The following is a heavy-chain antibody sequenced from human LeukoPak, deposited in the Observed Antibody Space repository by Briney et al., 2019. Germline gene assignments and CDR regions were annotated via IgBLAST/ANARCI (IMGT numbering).Heavy chain of an antibody. CDR1: GFTFSSYA. J-gene: IGHJ6*02. CDR3: AKDRNMIVRFLERRKSYGMDV. CDR2: ISGSGGST. Sequence: GGSLRLSCAASGFTFSSYAMSWVRQAPGKGLEWVSAISGSGGSTYYADSVKGRFTISTDNSKTPLYLQMNSLRAEDTAVYYCAKDRNMIVRFLERRKSYGMDVWGQGTTVTVSS. V-gene: IGHV3-23*01. D-gene: IGHD3-3*01.